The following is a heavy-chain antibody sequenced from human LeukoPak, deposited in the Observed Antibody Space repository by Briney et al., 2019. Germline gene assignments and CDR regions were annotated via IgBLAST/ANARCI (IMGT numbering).Heavy chain of an antibody. CDR3: ARDSPRGYYYYYYMDV. CDR2: IKTDGSEK. Sequence: PGGSLRLSCEGSGFTFSNYWMGWVRQAPGKGLQWVANIKTDGSEKYYVDSVKGRFTISRDNAKSSLYLQMNSLRAEDTAVYYCARDSPRGYYYYYYMDVWGKGTTVTVSS. V-gene: IGHV3-7*01. D-gene: IGHD3-10*01. CDR1: GFTFSNYW. J-gene: IGHJ6*03.